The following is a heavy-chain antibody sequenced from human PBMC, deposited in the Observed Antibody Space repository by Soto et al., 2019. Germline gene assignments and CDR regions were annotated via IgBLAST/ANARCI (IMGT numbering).Heavy chain of an antibody. Sequence: GGSLRLSCAASGFTFDDYAMHWVRQAPGKGLEWVSGISWNSGSIGYAESVKGRFTISRDNAKNSLYLQMNSLRAEDTALYYCAKDMVKREWLLHFDYWGQGTLVTVSS. CDR1: GFTFDDYA. J-gene: IGHJ4*02. CDR2: ISWNSGSI. V-gene: IGHV3-9*01. CDR3: AKDMVKREWLLHFDY. D-gene: IGHD6-19*01.